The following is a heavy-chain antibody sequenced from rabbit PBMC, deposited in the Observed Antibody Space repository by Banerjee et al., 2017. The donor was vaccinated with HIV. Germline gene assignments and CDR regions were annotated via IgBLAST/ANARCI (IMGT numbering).Heavy chain of an antibody. V-gene: IGHV1S45*01. CDR2: IYGGSGST. Sequence: QEQLEESGGGLVQPEGSLALTCKASGFTISSSYWISWVRQAPGKGLEWIGCIYGGSGSTYYASWAKGRFTISKTLSTTVTLQMTSLTAADTATYFCARDTDGYGGAIFNLWGQGTLVTVS. CDR1: GFTISSSYW. CDR3: ARDTDGYGGAIFNL. J-gene: IGHJ4*01. D-gene: IGHD6-1*01.